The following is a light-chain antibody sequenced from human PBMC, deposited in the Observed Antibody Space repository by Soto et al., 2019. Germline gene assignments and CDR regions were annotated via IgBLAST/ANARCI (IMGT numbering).Light chain of an antibody. CDR2: SNN. Sequence: QSVLTQPPSASGTPGQRVTISCSGSSSNIGSNAVNWYQQLPGTAPKVLIYSNNQRPSGVPDRFSGSKSGTSASLAISGLQSEDEADYYCAAWDDSLNVHVFGTGTKVTVL. CDR3: AAWDDSLNVHV. J-gene: IGLJ1*01. CDR1: SSNIGSNA. V-gene: IGLV1-44*01.